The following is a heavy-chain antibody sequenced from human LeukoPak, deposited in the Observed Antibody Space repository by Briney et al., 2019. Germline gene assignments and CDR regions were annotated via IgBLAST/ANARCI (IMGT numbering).Heavy chain of an antibody. V-gene: IGHV1-2*02. Sequence: GASVKVSCKASGFTFTAYYMHWVRQAPGQGLEWMGWINPNSGGTNYAQKFQGRVTMTRDTSISTAYMELSRLRSDDTAVYCCARGPHWDPHFDYWGQGTLVTVSS. D-gene: IGHD7-27*01. CDR1: GFTFTAYY. CDR3: ARGPHWDPHFDY. CDR2: INPNSGGT. J-gene: IGHJ4*02.